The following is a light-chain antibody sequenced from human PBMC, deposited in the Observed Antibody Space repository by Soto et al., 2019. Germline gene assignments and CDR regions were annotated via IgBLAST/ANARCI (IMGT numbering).Light chain of an antibody. CDR3: QHYNSYLTWT. V-gene: IGKV1-5*01. Sequence: DIQMTQSPSTLSASVGDRVTITCRASQSISSWLAWYQQKPGKTPKLLIYDASSLERGVPSRFSGSGTGTEFTLTISCLQPDDFATYYCQHYNSYLTWTFGQGTKV. J-gene: IGKJ1*01. CDR2: DAS. CDR1: QSISSW.